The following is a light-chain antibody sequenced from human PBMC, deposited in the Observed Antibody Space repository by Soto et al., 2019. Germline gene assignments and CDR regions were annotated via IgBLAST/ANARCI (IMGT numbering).Light chain of an antibody. Sequence: QSALTQPASVSGSPGQSITISCTGTSSDVGGYKYVSWYQHHPGKGPKLMLYDVSNRPSGVSNRFSGSKSGNTASLTISGLQAEDEADYYCSSYTSSTTYGFGTGTKLTVL. CDR3: SSYTSSTTYG. V-gene: IGLV2-14*01. CDR2: DVS. J-gene: IGLJ1*01. CDR1: SSDVGGYKY.